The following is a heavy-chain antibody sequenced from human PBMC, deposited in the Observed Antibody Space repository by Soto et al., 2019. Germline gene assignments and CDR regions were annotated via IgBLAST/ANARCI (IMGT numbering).Heavy chain of an antibody. D-gene: IGHD3-10*01. CDR2: FYPGDSTS. CDR3: ARHGKGSGSLLDYYYYSMDV. Sequence: GESLKISCKTSGYSFISYWVAWVRQKPGKGLEWMGTFYPGDSTSTYSPSFQGQVTISVDKSISTAYLHLSSLKASDTAMYYCARHGKGSGSLLDYYYYSMDVWGQGTTVTVSS. CDR1: GYSFISYW. V-gene: IGHV5-51*01. J-gene: IGHJ6*02.